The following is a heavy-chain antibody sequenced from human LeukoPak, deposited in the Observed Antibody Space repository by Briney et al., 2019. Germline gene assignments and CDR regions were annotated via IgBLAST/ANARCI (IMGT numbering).Heavy chain of an antibody. CDR2: MNPNSGNT. J-gene: IGHJ6*03. V-gene: IGHV1-8*01. CDR3: ARGRVNRKGNYYYYMDV. Sequence: ASVTVSCKSSGYTFTSYDINWVRQATGQGLEWMGWMNPNSGNTGYAQKFQGRVTMTRNTSISTAYMELSSLRSEDTAVYYCARGRVNRKGNYYYYMDVWGKGTTVTVSS. CDR1: GYTFTSYD. D-gene: IGHD1-14*01.